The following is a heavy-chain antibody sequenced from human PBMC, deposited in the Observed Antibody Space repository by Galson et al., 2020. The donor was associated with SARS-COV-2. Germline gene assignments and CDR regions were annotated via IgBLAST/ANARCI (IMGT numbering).Heavy chain of an antibody. J-gene: IGHJ4*02. CDR1: GFSLSTSGVG. CDR2: IYWDDDK. D-gene: IGHD6-13*01. Sequence: SGPTLVKPTQPLTLTCTFSGFSLSTSGVGVGWIRQPPGQPLEWLALIYWDDDKRYSQSLKSRLSITKDTSKNQVVLTMTNMDPVETATYYCVLRDVKIAAAGIRYWGQGTLVTVSS. CDR3: VLRDVKIAAAGIRY. V-gene: IGHV2-5*02.